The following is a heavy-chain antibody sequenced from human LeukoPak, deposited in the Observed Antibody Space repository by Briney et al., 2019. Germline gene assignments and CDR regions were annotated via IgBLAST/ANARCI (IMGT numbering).Heavy chain of an antibody. CDR3: AKDPSGYYDSSGYSHYFDY. J-gene: IGHJ4*02. D-gene: IGHD3-22*01. V-gene: IGHV1-8*01. Sequence: GASVKVSCKASGYTFTSYDINWVRQAPGQGLEWMGWMNPNSGNTGYAQKFQGRVTMTRNTSISTAYMELSSLRSEDTAVYYCAKDPSGYYDSSGYSHYFDYWGQGTLVTVSS. CDR1: GYTFTSYD. CDR2: MNPNSGNT.